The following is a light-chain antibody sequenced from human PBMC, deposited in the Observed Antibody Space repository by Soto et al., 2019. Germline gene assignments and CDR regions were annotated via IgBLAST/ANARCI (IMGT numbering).Light chain of an antibody. CDR3: QKYNSAPLT. CDR2: AAS. J-gene: IGKJ4*01. Sequence: EIVLTQSPGTLSLSPGERATLSCRASQSISSRHLAWYQQKPGQAPRLLIYAASTRATDIPDKFSGSGSGADFTLSISRLEPEDFAVYYCQKYNSAPLTFGGGTKVDIK. V-gene: IGKV3-20*01. CDR1: QSISSRH.